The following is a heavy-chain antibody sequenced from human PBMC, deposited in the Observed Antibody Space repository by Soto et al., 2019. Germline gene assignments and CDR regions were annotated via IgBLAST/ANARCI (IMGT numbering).Heavy chain of an antibody. J-gene: IGHJ2*01. Sequence: QVQLQESGPGLVKTSETLSLTCTVSGVSISPYYWTWIRQPAGKGLEWIGHLYSSGRATYNPSLRIRVTVSLLRYPFSLTLKSVNAADTAVYYCARHFDVNTALDYYYFDLWGRGALVTVSS. D-gene: IGHD5-18*01. CDR2: LYSSGRA. CDR1: GVSISPYY. V-gene: IGHV4-4*07. CDR3: ARHFDVNTALDYYYFDL.